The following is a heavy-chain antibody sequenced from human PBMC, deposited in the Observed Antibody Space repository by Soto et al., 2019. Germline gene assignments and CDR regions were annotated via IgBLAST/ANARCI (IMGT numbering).Heavy chain of an antibody. CDR1: GGTFSSYT. Sequence: ASVKVSCKASGGTFSSYTISWVRQAPGQGLEWMGGIIPIFGTANYAQKFQGRVTITADESTSTAYMELSSLRSEDTAVYYCARTSVVVPAAVEIYYYYGMDVWGKGTTVTVSS. D-gene: IGHD2-2*01. CDR3: ARTSVVVPAAVEIYYYYGMDV. V-gene: IGHV1-69*13. CDR2: IIPIFGTA. J-gene: IGHJ6*04.